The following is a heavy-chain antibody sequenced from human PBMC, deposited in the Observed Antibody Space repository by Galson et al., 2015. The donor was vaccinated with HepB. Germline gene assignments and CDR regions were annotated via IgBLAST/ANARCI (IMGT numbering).Heavy chain of an antibody. J-gene: IGHJ3*02. CDR2: ISDGGDTT. CDR1: GFTXSSFA. CDR3: AKGGTPWGGFVI. Sequence: SLRLSXXXSGFTXSSFAMTWVRQAPGKGLEWVSAISDGGDTTYYADSVKGRFSITRDVSKSTLSLQMNSLRAEDAAVYYCAKGGTPWGGFVIWGQGTMVTXSS. V-gene: IGHV3-23*01. D-gene: IGHD2-21*01.